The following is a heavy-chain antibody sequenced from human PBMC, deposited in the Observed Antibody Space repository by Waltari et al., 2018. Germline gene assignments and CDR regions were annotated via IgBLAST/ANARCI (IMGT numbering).Heavy chain of an antibody. CDR2: SHRSGRT. CDR1: NW. CDR3: ARDRGRGLYLDS. Sequence: NWGGWVRQPPEKGLEWIGQSHRSGRTNYNPSLESRVSISLDTANKQLSLKVTSTTAADTAVYYCARDRGRGLYLDSWGQGILVTVSP. J-gene: IGHJ4*02. V-gene: IGHV4-4*02. D-gene: IGHD2-15*01.